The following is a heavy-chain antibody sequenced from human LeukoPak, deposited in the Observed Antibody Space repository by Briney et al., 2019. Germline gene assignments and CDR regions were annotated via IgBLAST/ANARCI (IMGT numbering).Heavy chain of an antibody. CDR2: ISVHNGNT. CDR1: GFTFTSYG. V-gene: IGHV1-18*01. D-gene: IGHD6-19*01. J-gene: IGHJ6*02. CDR3: ARDRTPWVAGTRGMGV. Sequence: GASVKVSCNASGFTFTSYGISWVRQAPGQGLEWMGWISVHNGNTNYAQKVQGRVTMTTDTSTSTAYMELTSLRSDDTAVYFCARDRTPWVAGTRGMGVWGQGTAVTVSS.